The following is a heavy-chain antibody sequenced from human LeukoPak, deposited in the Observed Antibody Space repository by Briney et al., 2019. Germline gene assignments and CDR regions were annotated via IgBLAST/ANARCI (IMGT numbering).Heavy chain of an antibody. CDR1: GYTFTSYD. D-gene: IGHD3-16*02. J-gene: IGHJ3*02. CDR3: ARAYYDYVGGSYRPDVFDI. CDR2: MNPNSGNT. V-gene: IGHV1-8*01. Sequence: ASVKVSCKASGYTFTSYDINWVRQAPGQGLEWMGCMNPNSGNTGYAQKFQGRVTMTRNTSISTAYMELSSLRSEDTAVYYCARAYYDYVGGSYRPDVFDIWGQGTMVTVSS.